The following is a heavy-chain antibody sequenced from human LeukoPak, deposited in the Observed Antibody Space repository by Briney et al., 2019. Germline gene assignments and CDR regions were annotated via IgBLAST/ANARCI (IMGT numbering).Heavy chain of an antibody. D-gene: IGHD5-12*01. V-gene: IGHV1-2*02. J-gene: IGHJ4*02. CDR1: GYTFTGYY. CDR3: ARSIYGYDGYENFDY. CDR2: INPNSGDA. Sequence: GASVKVSCKASGYTFTGYYLHWVRQAPGQGLEWMGWINPNSGDAYYAQRFQGRVTLTRDTSITTAYMELSGLISDDTAVYYCARSIYGYDGYENFDYWGQGTLVTVSS.